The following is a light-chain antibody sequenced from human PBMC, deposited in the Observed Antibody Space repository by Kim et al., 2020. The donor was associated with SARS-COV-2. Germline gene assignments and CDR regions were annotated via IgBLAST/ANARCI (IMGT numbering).Light chain of an antibody. CDR2: RNN. Sequence: ELTQPPSAAGTPGQRVTIPCSGSSSNIGSDYVYWYQQLPGTAPKLLIYRNNQRPSGVPERFSGTKSGTSASLAISGLRSEDEADYYCAAWDDSVSGWLFGGGTQLTVL. V-gene: IGLV1-47*01. J-gene: IGLJ3*02. CDR1: SSNIGSDY. CDR3: AAWDDSVSGWL.